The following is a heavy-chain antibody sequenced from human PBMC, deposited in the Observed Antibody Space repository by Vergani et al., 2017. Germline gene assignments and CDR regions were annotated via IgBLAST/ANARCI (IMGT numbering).Heavy chain of an antibody. CDR1: GYTLTELS. V-gene: IGHV1-24*01. J-gene: IGHJ6*02. D-gene: IGHD3-10*01. CDR3: ATTGAMVRGAHPSPGYYYYYGMDV. CDR2: FDPEDGQT. Sequence: QVQLVQSGAEVKKPGASVKVSCKVSGYTLTELSMHWVRQAPGKGLEWMGGFDPEDGQTIYAQKFQGRVTMTEEPSTDTAYMELRSLRSEDTAVYYCATTGAMVRGAHPSPGYYYYYGMDVWGQGTTVTVSS.